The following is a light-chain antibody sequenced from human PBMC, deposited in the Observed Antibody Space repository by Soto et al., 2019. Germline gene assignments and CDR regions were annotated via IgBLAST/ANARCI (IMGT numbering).Light chain of an antibody. J-gene: IGKJ1*01. CDR3: QQYGSSSWT. V-gene: IGKV3-20*01. CDR1: QSVSSSY. Sequence: EIVLTQSPGTLSLSPGERATLSCRASQSVSSSYLAWYQQKPGQAPRLLIYGTSSRATAIPDRFSGSGSGTDFTLTIGRLEPEDFAVYYCQQYGSSSWTVGQGTKGEIK. CDR2: GTS.